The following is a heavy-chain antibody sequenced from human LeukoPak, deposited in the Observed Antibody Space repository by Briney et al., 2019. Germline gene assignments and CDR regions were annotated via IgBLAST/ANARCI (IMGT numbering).Heavy chain of an antibody. V-gene: IGHV4-30-4*08. CDR2: IYYSGST. D-gene: IGHD4-17*01. CDR3: ARDSLGPTVSVRAFDI. Sequence: PSETLSLTCTVSGGSISSGGYYWSWIRQHPGKGLGWIGYIYYSGSTYYNPSLKSRVTISVDTSKNQFSLKLSSVTAADTAVYYCARDSLGPTVSVRAFDIWGQGTMVTVSS. CDR1: GGSISSGGYY. J-gene: IGHJ3*02.